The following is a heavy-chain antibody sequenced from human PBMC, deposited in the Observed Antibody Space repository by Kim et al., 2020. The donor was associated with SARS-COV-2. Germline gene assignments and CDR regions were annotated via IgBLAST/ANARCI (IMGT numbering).Heavy chain of an antibody. D-gene: IGHD1-26*01. CDR1: GYTLTELF. CDR2: FDPEDGET. CDR3: VTGGGMGVPCLFDP. J-gene: IGHJ5*02. V-gene: IGHV1-24*01. Sequence: ASVKVSCKVSGYTLTELFMHWVRQAPGKGLEGMGGFDPEDGETIYAQKFQGRGTMTEDTSTDTAYMELSSPRSEDKAVYFCVTGGGMGVPCLFDPWGQVT.